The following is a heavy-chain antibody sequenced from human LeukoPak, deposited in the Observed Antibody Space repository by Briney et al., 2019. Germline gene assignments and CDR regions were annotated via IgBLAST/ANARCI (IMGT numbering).Heavy chain of an antibody. D-gene: IGHD3/OR15-3a*01. CDR3: ARDFSDVDSVPPG. CDR2: TTFDGRNN. V-gene: IGHV3-30*04. CDR1: GFTFRLFA. Sequence: GGSLRLSCAASGFTFRLFAMHWVRQSPGKGLEWVAVTTFDGRNNYYADSVKGRFTISRDNSEKTLFLQMESLRAEDTAVYYCARDFSDVDSVPPGWGQGTLVIVSS. J-gene: IGHJ4*02.